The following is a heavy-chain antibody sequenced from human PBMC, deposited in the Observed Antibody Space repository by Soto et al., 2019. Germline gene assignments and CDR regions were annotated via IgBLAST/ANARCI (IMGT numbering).Heavy chain of an antibody. J-gene: IGHJ6*02. CDR3: AKWYYGSGSYYTHGMDV. V-gene: IGHV3-23*01. Sequence: GGSLRLSCAASGFTFSSYAMSWVRLAPGKGLEWVSAISGSGGSTYYADSVKGRFTISRDNSKNTLYLQMNSLRAEDTAVYYCAKWYYGSGSYYTHGMDVWGQGTTVTVSS. D-gene: IGHD3-10*01. CDR1: GFTFSSYA. CDR2: ISGSGGST.